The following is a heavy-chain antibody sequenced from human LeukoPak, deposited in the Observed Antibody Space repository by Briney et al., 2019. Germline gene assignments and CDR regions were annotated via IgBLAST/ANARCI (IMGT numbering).Heavy chain of an antibody. CDR1: GYSLSSDYY. Sequence: SETLSLTCTVSGYSLSSDYYWGWIRQPPGKGLERIGSIYHSGSTYYNPSLKSRVTISVDTSKNQFSLKLSSVTAADTAVYYCARAIEVGAMTPFDYWGQGTLVTVSS. D-gene: IGHD1-26*01. CDR2: IYHSGST. J-gene: IGHJ4*02. V-gene: IGHV4-38-2*02. CDR3: ARAIEVGAMTPFDY.